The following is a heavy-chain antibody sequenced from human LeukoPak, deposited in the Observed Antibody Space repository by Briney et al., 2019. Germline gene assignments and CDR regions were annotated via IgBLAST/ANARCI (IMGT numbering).Heavy chain of an antibody. V-gene: IGHV3-23*01. CDR1: GFTFSSFP. J-gene: IGHJ3*02. D-gene: IGHD6-19*01. CDR2: ILDSGAET. CDR3: AKRLLSSGWSAFDI. Sequence: PGGSLRLSCAASGFTFSSFPMTWVRQAPGKGLEWVSAILDSGAETYYADSVKGRFTISRDNSKNMVHLQMNSLRVEDTAVYYCAKRLLSSGWSAFDIWGQGTMVTVSS.